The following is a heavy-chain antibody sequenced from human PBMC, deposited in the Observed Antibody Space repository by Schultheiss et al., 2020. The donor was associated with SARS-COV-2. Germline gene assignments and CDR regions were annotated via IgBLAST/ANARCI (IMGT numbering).Heavy chain of an antibody. J-gene: IGHJ6*03. CDR2: IYSGGST. CDR3: ARLEWDIVVVPAAYPDYYYYMDV. V-gene: IGHV3-66*04. CDR1: GFTVSSNY. D-gene: IGHD2-2*01. Sequence: GGSLRLSCAASGFTVSSNYMSWVRQAPGKGLEWVSVIYSGGSTYYADSVKGRFTISRDNSKNTLYLQMNSLRAEDTAVYYCARLEWDIVVVPAAYPDYYYYMDVWGKGTTVTVSS.